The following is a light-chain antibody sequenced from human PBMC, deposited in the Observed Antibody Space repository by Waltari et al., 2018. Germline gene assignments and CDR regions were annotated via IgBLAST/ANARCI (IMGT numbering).Light chain of an antibody. Sequence: EIVLPHPPGTLSLSPGERATLPCRASQGVGKYLAWYQQRPGQAPRLLLYHTSIRATGIPDRFSGSGYGTDFSLTISRLEPEDFAVYYCQKYDFLPATFGQGTTVEIK. CDR2: HTS. J-gene: IGKJ1*01. CDR3: QKYDFLPAT. CDR1: QGVGKY. V-gene: IGKV3-20*01.